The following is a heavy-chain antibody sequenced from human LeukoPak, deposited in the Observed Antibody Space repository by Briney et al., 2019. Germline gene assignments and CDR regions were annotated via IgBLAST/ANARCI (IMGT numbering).Heavy chain of an antibody. V-gene: IGHV4-59*01. CDR1: GGSLSSYY. D-gene: IGHD3-3*01. CDR2: IYFSGST. Sequence: SETLSLTCTVSGGSLSSYYRSWIRQPPGKGLEWVGCIYFSGSTNYTPSLTSRVTISVDTSKNHYSLQLSSVTAADTAVYYCARGQHYYDCWSGHSTYFDYWGQGTLVTVSS. J-gene: IGHJ4*02. CDR3: ARGQHYYDCWSGHSTYFDY.